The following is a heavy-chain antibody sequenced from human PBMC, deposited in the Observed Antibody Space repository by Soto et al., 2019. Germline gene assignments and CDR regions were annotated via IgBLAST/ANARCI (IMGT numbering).Heavy chain of an antibody. J-gene: IGHJ6*02. D-gene: IGHD6-13*01. V-gene: IGHV3-30*18. CDR3: AKDVVPSSWPYYYYGMDV. Sequence: PGGSLRLSCAASGFTFSSYGMHWVRQAPGKGLEWVAVISYDGSNKYYADSVKGRFTISRDNSKNTLYLQMSSLRAEDTAVYYCAKDVVPSSWPYYYYGMDVWGQGTTVTV. CDR2: ISYDGSNK. CDR1: GFTFSSYG.